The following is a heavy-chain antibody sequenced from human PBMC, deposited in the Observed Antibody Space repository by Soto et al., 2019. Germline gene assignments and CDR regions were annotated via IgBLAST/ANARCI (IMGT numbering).Heavy chain of an antibody. J-gene: IGHJ4*02. D-gene: IGHD6-6*01. CDR3: ARSKGSSSKYYFDY. Sequence: PGGSLRLSCAASGFTFSSYAMHWVRQAPGKGLEWVAVISYDGSNKYYADSVKGRFTISRDNSKNTLYLQMNSLRAEDTAVYYCARSKGSSSKYYFDYWGQGTLVTVSS. V-gene: IGHV3-30-3*01. CDR1: GFTFSSYA. CDR2: ISYDGSNK.